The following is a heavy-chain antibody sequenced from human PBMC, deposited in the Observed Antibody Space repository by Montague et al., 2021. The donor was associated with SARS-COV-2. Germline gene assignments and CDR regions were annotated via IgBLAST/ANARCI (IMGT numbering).Heavy chain of an antibody. Sequence: SETLSLTCTVSGGSISSSTYYWGWIRQPPGKGLEWIGSIYYSGSTYYNPSLKSRVTISVDTSKNQISLKLSSVTAADTAVYYCARHGWGWLRLLRPFDYWGQGTLVTVSS. D-gene: IGHD5-12*01. CDR1: GGSISSSTYY. V-gene: IGHV4-39*01. CDR3: ARHGWGWLRLLRPFDY. J-gene: IGHJ4*02. CDR2: IYYSGST.